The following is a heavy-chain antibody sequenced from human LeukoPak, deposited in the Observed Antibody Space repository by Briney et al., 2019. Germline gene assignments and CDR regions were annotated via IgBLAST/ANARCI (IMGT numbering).Heavy chain of an antibody. CDR2: ISGSGGST. D-gene: IGHD3-3*01. J-gene: IGHJ4*02. CDR1: GFTFSSYA. CDR3: AKDTGSPTGLRFLEWLFPFDY. Sequence: GGSLRLSCAASGFTFSSYAMSWVRQAPGKGLEWVSAISGSGGSTYYADSVKGRFTISRDNSKNTLYLQMNSLRAEDTAVYYCAKDTGSPTGLRFLEWLFPFDYWGQGTLVTVSS. V-gene: IGHV3-23*01.